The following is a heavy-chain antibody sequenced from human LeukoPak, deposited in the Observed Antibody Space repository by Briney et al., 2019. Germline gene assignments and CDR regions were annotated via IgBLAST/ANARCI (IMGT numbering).Heavy chain of an antibody. Sequence: SETLSLTCTVSGGSISSYYRSWIRQPPGKGLEWIGYIYYSGSTNYNPSLKSRVTISVDTSKNQFSLKLSSVTAADTAVYYCASSDDYGNDAFDIWGQGTMVTVPS. D-gene: IGHD4-17*01. CDR3: ASSDDYGNDAFDI. J-gene: IGHJ3*02. CDR2: IYYSGST. V-gene: IGHV4-59*08. CDR1: GGSISSYY.